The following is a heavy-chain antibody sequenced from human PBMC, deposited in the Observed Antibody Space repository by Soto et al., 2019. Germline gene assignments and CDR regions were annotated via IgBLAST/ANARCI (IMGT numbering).Heavy chain of an antibody. CDR3: ARSSVTGKVFDY. CDR2: IYYSGST. J-gene: IGHJ4*02. V-gene: IGHV4-39*01. Sequence: LSLTCTVSGGSISSSNYYWGWIRQPPGKGLEWIGSIYYSGSTYYNPSRKSRVTISVDTSKNQFSLKLSSVTAADTAVYYCARSSVTGKVFDYWGQGTLVTAPQ. D-gene: IGHD6-19*01. CDR1: GGSISSSNYY.